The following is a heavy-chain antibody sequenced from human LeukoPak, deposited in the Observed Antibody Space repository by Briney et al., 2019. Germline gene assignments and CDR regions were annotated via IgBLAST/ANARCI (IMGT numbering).Heavy chain of an antibody. D-gene: IGHD2-21*02. CDR2: ISGGGGST. Sequence: GGSLTLSCAASGFIFSSYAMSWVRHAPGKGLEWVSAISGGGGSTYYADSVKGRFTISRDNSNITLYLQMNSLRAEDTAVYYCAKNEVVTAIPHFQHWGQGTLVTVS. CDR3: AKNEVVTAIPHFQH. V-gene: IGHV3-23*01. J-gene: IGHJ1*01. CDR1: GFIFSSYA.